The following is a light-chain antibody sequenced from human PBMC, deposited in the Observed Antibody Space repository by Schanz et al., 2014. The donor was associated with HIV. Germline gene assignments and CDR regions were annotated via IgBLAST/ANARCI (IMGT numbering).Light chain of an antibody. Sequence: DIQMTQSPSSLSASVGDRVTITCRASQTIRNSLNWYQQKPGKAPKLLIHGASNLQSGVTSRFSGSGSGTHFTLTIRSLQPDDFATYYCQQYNSYSPMYTFGQGTKLEIK. CDR3: QQYNSYSPMYT. J-gene: IGKJ2*01. CDR2: GAS. V-gene: IGKV1-39*01. CDR1: QTIRNS.